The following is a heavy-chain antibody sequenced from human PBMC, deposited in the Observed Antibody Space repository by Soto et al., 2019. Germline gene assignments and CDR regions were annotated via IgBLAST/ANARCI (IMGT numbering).Heavy chain of an antibody. CDR3: ARDLAGSGSYSNWFDP. CDR1: GYTFTGYY. Sequence: ASVKVSCKASGYTFTGYYMHWVRQAPGQGLDWMGWINPNSGGTNYAQKFQGWVTMTRDTSISTAYMELSRLRSDDTAVFYCARDLAGSGSYSNWFDPWGQGTLVTVSS. D-gene: IGHD3-10*01. CDR2: INPNSGGT. V-gene: IGHV1-2*04. J-gene: IGHJ5*02.